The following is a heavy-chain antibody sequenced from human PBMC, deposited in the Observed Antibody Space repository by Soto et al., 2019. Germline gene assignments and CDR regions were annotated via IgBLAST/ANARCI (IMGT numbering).Heavy chain of an antibody. Sequence: GGSPRLSCAAPGFTFSSYGLHWGRQAPGKGLEWVAVISYDASNKYYADSVKGRFTISRDNSKNTLYLQMNSLRAEDTALFYCAKERADYGDSVDYWGQGTLVTVAS. V-gene: IGHV3-30*18. CDR2: ISYDASNK. CDR3: AKERADYGDSVDY. CDR1: GFTFSSYG. D-gene: IGHD4-17*01. J-gene: IGHJ4*02.